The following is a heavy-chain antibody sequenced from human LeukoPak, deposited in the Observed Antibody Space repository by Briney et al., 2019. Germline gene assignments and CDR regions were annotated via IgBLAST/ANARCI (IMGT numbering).Heavy chain of an antibody. CDR1: GFTFSSYW. CDR3: ARADSGYSGGQFDS. D-gene: IGHD6-19*01. CDR2: IKSDGSST. V-gene: IGHV3-74*01. Sequence: GGSLRLSCAASGFTFSSYWMHWVRQVPGKGLAWVSRIKSDGSSTSYADSVKGRFTISRDNAKNTLYLQMNSLRVGDTALDYCARADSGYSGGQFDSWGQGTLVTVSS. J-gene: IGHJ4*02.